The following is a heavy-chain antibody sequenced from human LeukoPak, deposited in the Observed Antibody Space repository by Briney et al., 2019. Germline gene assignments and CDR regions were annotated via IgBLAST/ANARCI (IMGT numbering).Heavy chain of an antibody. J-gene: IGHJ4*02. V-gene: IGHV4-59*01. CDR2: IYYSGST. CDR3: ARHWVPPTAGYFDY. Sequence: SETLSLTCTVSGGSISSYYWSWIRQPPGKGLEWIGYIYYSGSTYYNPSLKSRVTISVDTSKNQFSLKLSSVTAADTAVYYCARHWVPPTAGYFDYWGQGTLVTVSS. CDR1: GGSISSYY. D-gene: IGHD2-21*02.